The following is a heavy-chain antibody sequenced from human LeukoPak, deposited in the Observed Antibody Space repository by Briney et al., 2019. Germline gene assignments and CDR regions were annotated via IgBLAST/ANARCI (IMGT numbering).Heavy chain of an antibody. Sequence: PGGSLRLSCAASGFTFSSYSMNWVRQAPGKGLEWVSVIYSGGSTYYADSVKGRFTISRDNSKNTLYLQMNSLRAEDTAVYYCAREQPDYGDYQYWGQGTLVTVSS. V-gene: IGHV3-66*01. CDR3: AREQPDYGDYQY. J-gene: IGHJ4*02. CDR2: IYSGGST. D-gene: IGHD4-17*01. CDR1: GFTFSSYS.